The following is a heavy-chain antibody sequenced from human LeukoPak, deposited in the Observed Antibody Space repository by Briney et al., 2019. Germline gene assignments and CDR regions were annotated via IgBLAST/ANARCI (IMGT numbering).Heavy chain of an antibody. V-gene: IGHV4-39*07. CDR3: ASSRRDGYNGSFDY. D-gene: IGHD5-24*01. CDR2: NFYSGGT. CDR1: GGSISSSTDY. Sequence: PSETLSLTCTVSGGSISSSTDYWGWIRQPPGKGLEGIGSNFYSGGTNYNPSLKSRVTISVDASKNQFSLKLSSVTAADTAVYYCASSRRDGYNGSFDYWGQGTLVTVSS. J-gene: IGHJ4*02.